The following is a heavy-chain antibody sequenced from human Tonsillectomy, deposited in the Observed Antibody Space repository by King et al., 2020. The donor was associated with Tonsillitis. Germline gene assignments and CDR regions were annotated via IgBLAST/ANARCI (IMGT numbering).Heavy chain of an antibody. Sequence: VQLVESGGGVAQPGRSLRLSCAASGFTFNNYDIHWVRQAPGQGLEWVAVISFDESNKYYADSVKGRFTISRDNSKNTLYLQMNSLRAEDTAVYYCAKDLGDFYDSSGYFDYWGQGALVTVSP. CDR2: ISFDESNK. J-gene: IGHJ4*02. CDR3: AKDLGDFYDSSGYFDY. V-gene: IGHV3-30*18. D-gene: IGHD3-22*01. CDR1: GFTFNNYD.